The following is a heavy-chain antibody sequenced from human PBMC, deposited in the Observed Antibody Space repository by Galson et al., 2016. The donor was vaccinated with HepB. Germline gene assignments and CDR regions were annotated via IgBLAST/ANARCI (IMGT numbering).Heavy chain of an antibody. V-gene: IGHV3-15*01. J-gene: IGHJ4*02. D-gene: IGHD2-2*01. Sequence: SLRLSCAVSGFTFNNAWMSWVRQAPGKGLEWVGRIKSKTDGGTPEYAAPVKGRFTIPRDDSKNTLYLQMNSLKAEDTAVYYCTRCRTSCSTFDYWGQGTLVTVSS. CDR3: TRCRTSCSTFDY. CDR2: IKSKTDGGTP. CDR1: GFTFNNAW.